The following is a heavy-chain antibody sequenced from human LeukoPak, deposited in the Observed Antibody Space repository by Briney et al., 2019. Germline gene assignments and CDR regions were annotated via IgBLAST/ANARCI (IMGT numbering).Heavy chain of an antibody. D-gene: IGHD2-15*01. CDR3: AKDLGYCSGGSCYSDDFQH. CDR2: IRDDGSNK. V-gene: IGHV3-30*02. CDR1: GFTFSSYG. Sequence: GGSLRLSCAASGFTFSSYGMRWVRQAPGKGLEWVAFIRDDGSNKYYADSVKGRFTISRDNSKNTLYLQMNSLRAEDTAVYYCAKDLGYCSGGSCYSDDFQHWGQGTLVTVSS. J-gene: IGHJ1*01.